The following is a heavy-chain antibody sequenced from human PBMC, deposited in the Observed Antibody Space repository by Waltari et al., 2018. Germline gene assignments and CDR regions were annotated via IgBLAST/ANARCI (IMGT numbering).Heavy chain of an antibody. Sequence: QVQLQQWGAGLLKPSETLSLTCAVYGGSFSGYYWRWHRPPPGKGLEWIGEINHSGSTNYNPSLKSRVTISVDTSKNQFSLKLSSVTAADTAVYYCARGTAAVLLYYYYYGMDVWGQGTTVTVSS. J-gene: IGHJ6*02. CDR2: INHSGST. D-gene: IGHD6-13*01. CDR1: GGSFSGYY. CDR3: ARGTAAVLLYYYYYGMDV. V-gene: IGHV4-34*01.